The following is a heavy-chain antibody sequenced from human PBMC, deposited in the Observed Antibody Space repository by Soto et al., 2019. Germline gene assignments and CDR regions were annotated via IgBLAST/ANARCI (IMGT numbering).Heavy chain of an antibody. CDR2: IIPIFGTA. CDR1: GGTFSSYA. Sequence: SVKVSCKASGGTFSSYAISWVRQAPGQGLEWMGGIIPIFGTANYAQKFQGRVTITADKSTSTAYMELSSLRSEDTAVYSCASQPAPGSGVNWCDPWGQRTLVTASS. V-gene: IGHV1-69*06. CDR3: ASQPAPGSGVNWCDP. D-gene: IGHD2-15*01. J-gene: IGHJ5*02.